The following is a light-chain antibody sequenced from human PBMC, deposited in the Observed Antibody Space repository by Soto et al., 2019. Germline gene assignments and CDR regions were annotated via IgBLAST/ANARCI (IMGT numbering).Light chain of an antibody. CDR1: QSVSSN. V-gene: IGKV3D-15*01. J-gene: IGKJ5*01. CDR2: GAS. Sequence: EIVMTQSPATLSVSPGERATLSCRASQSVSSNLAWYQQKPGQAPRLLIYGASTRATGIPARFSGSGSGTEFTLTISSLQSEDFAGYYCQQYNNWPPSTFGPGTRLEIK. CDR3: QQYNNWPPST.